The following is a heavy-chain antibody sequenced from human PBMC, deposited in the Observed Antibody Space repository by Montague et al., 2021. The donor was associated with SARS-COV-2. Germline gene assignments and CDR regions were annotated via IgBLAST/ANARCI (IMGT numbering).Heavy chain of an antibody. CDR1: GGSISSYY. V-gene: IGHV4-59*08. J-gene: IGHJ3*02. Sequence: SETLSLTCTVSGGSISSYYWSWIRQPPGKGLEWIGNIYHSGSTXXXPSXXXRVTISVDTSKNQFSLKLSSVTAADTAVYYCARLSHKMPEAALDIWGQGTMVTVSS. CDR2: IYHSGST. CDR3: ARLSHKMPEAALDI. D-gene: IGHD2-2*01.